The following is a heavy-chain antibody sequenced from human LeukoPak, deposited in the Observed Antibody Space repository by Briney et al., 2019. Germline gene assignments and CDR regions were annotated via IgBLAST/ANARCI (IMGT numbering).Heavy chain of an antibody. CDR2: INWNGGTT. J-gene: IGHJ4*02. Sequence: GGSLRLSCEASGFIFDDYGMSWVRQAPGKGLEWVSGINWNGGTTVYADSVKGRFTISRDNAKNSLYLQMNSLRVEDTALYYCARDATARTDYYDSSGRTKFDYWGQGTLVTVSS. D-gene: IGHD3-22*01. CDR1: GFIFDDYG. CDR3: ARDATARTDYYDSSGRTKFDY. V-gene: IGHV3-20*04.